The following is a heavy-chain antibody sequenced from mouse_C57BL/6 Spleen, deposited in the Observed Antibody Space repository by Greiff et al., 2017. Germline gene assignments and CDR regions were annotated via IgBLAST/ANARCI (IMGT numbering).Heavy chain of an antibody. Sequence: QVPMRQSGPGLVQPSQSLSITCTVSGFSLTSSGVHWVRQSPGKGLEWLGVIWSGGSTDYNAAVISRLSISKDNSKSQCFFKMKMLQADDTAIYFCASLYYAYEEFAYWGQGTLVTVSA. V-gene: IGHV2-2*01. CDR2: IWSGGST. CDR1: GFSLTSSG. J-gene: IGHJ3*01. CDR3: ASLYYAYEEFAY. D-gene: IGHD2-2*01.